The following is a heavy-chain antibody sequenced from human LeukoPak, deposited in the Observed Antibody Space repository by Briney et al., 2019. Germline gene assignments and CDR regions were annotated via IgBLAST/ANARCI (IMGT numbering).Heavy chain of an antibody. V-gene: IGHV4-30-4*01. CDR3: ARDHLLDFGVVTPLYFDL. CDR2: IYYSGST. D-gene: IGHD3-3*01. J-gene: IGHJ2*01. Sequence: SETLSLTCTVAGGSISSGDYYWSWIRQPPGKGLEWIGYIYYSGSTYYNPSLKSRVTISVDTPKNQFSLKLSSVTAADTAVYYCARDHLLDFGVVTPLYFDLWGRGTLVTVSS. CDR1: GGSISSGDYY.